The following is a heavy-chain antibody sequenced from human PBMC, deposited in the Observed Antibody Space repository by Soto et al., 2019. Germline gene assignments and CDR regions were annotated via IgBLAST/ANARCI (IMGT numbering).Heavy chain of an antibody. CDR2: IIPIVGTA. Sequence: QVQLVQSGAEVKKPGSSVKVSCNASGVTFSSYAISWVRQAPGQGLEWMGGIIPIVGTANYAQKFQGRVTITAAESTSTAYMELSSLRSEDTAVYDCARAEDPRGYFDYWGQGTLVTVSS. CDR1: GVTFSSYA. V-gene: IGHV1-69*01. D-gene: IGHD3-10*01. CDR3: ARAEDPRGYFDY. J-gene: IGHJ4*02.